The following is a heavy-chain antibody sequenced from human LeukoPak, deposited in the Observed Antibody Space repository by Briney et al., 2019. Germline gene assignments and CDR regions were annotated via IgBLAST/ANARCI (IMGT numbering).Heavy chain of an antibody. Sequence: PGGTLRLSCAASGFTFSSYGMSWVRQAPGKGLEWVSGISGSGGNTDFADSVKGRFTVSRDNAQNSLYLQMHSLRAEDTAVYYCARDPDILLGVNFDYWGQGALVIVSS. CDR2: ISGSGGNT. CDR1: GFTFSSYG. V-gene: IGHV3-23*01. D-gene: IGHD2-21*01. CDR3: ARDPDILLGVNFDY. J-gene: IGHJ4*02.